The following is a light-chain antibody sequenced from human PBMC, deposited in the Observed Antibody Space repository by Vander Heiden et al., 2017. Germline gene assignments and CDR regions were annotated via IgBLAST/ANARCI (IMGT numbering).Light chain of an antibody. CDR2: AAS. CDR1: QYISNY. J-gene: IGKJ4*01. V-gene: IGKV1-39*01. CDR3: QQSFTTPLT. Sequence: DIQMTQPPSSLSASVGDRVTITCRASQYISNYLKWYQQKPGKAPKLLIYAASNVQSGVPSRFSGSGSGTDFTLTISSLQPEDFATYYCQQSFTTPLTFGGGTKVEIK.